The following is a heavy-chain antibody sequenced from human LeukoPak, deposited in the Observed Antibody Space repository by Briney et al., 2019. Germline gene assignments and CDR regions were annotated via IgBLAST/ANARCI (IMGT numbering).Heavy chain of an antibody. J-gene: IGHJ3*02. CDR3: ARAGIAVAGPALINTFDI. V-gene: IGHV4-59*01. Sequence: PSETLSLTFTVSGGSISSYYWNWIRQPPGKGLEWIGYIYYSGSTNYNPSLKSRVTISVDTSKNQFSLMLSSVTAADTAVYYFARAGIAVAGPALINTFDIWGQGTKVTVSS. CDR1: GGSISSYY. D-gene: IGHD6-19*01. CDR2: IYYSGST.